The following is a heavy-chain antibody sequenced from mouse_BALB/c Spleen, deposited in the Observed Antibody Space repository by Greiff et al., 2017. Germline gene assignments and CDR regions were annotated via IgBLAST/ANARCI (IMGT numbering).Heavy chain of an antibody. J-gene: IGHJ2*01. D-gene: IGHD4-1*01. CDR3: ALTLDYFDY. V-gene: IGHV1-69*02. Sequence: QVQLQQPGAELVKPGASVKLSCKASGYTFTSYWMHWVKQRPGQGLEWIGEIDPSDSYTNYNQKFKGKATLTVDKSSSTAYMQLSSLTSEDSAVYYCALTLDYFDYWGQGTTLTGSS. CDR1: GYTFTSYW. CDR2: IDPSDSYT.